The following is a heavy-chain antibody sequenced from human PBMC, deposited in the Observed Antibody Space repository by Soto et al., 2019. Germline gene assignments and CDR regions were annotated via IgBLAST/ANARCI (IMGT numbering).Heavy chain of an antibody. CDR2: ISGSGGST. Sequence: EVQLLESGGGLVQPGGSLRLSCAASGFTFSSYAMSWVRQAPGKGLEWVSAISGSGGSTYYADSVKGRFTISRDNSKNTLALQMNSLRAEDTAVYYCAKDGIVVVVAAQLHTYNWFDPWGQGTLVTVSS. CDR3: AKDGIVVVVAAQLHTYNWFDP. V-gene: IGHV3-23*01. CDR1: GFTFSSYA. D-gene: IGHD2-15*01. J-gene: IGHJ5*02.